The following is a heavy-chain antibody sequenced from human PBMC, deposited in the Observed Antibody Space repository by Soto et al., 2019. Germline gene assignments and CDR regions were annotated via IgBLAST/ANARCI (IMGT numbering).Heavy chain of an antibody. J-gene: IGHJ6*03. CDR2: IYYSGST. Sequence: SLTCTVSGGSISSYYWSWIRQPPGKGLEWIGYIYYSGSTNYNPSLKSRVTISVDTSKNQFSLKLSSVTAADTAVYYCAREGLSGYYYYMDVWGKGTTVTVSS. D-gene: IGHD6-25*01. V-gene: IGHV4-59*01. CDR1: GGSISSYY. CDR3: AREGLSGYYYYMDV.